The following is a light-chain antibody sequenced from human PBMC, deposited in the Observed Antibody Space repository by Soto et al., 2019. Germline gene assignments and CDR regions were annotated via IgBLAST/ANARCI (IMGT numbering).Light chain of an antibody. CDR3: QQSYSRVT. J-gene: IGKJ1*01. CDR1: QSISVK. CDR2: AAS. Sequence: DIQVTQSPSSLSASVGDTVTITCRTSQSISVKLSWYQQIPGKAPKLLIYAASRLQSGVPSRFSASGSGTEFTLTISSLHPDDFASYYCQQSYSRVTFGQGTKVDI. V-gene: IGKV1-39*01.